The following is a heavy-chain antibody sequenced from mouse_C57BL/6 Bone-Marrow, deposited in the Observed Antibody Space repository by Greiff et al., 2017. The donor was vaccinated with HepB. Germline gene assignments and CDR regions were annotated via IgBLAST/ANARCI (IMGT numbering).Heavy chain of an antibody. D-gene: IGHD2-10*02. CDR2: IYPRSGNT. CDR3: ARERVWPLYAMDY. Sequence: QVQLQQSGAELARPGASVKLSCKASGYTFTSYGISWVKQRTGQGLEWIGEIYPRSGNTYYNEKFKGKATLTADKSSSTAYMELRSLASEDSAVYFCARERVWPLYAMDYWGQGTSVTVSS. V-gene: IGHV1-81*01. J-gene: IGHJ4*01. CDR1: GYTFTSYG.